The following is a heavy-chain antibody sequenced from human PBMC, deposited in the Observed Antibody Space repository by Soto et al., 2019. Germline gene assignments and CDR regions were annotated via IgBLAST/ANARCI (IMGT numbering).Heavy chain of an antibody. V-gene: IGHV4-31*03. CDR3: ARSNFLEWLLYGPPYNWFDP. Sequence: QVQLQESGPGLVKPSQTLSLTCTVSGGSISSGGYYWSWIRQHPGKGLEWIGYIYYSGSTYYNPSLKSRVTISVDTSKNQFSLKLSSVTAADTAVYYCARSNFLEWLLYGPPYNWFDPGAREPWSPSPQ. J-gene: IGHJ5*02. CDR1: GGSISSGGYY. CDR2: IYYSGST. D-gene: IGHD3-3*01.